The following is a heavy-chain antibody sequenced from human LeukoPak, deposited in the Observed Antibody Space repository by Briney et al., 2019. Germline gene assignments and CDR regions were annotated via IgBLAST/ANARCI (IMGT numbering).Heavy chain of an antibody. D-gene: IGHD2-2*01. V-gene: IGHV4-34*01. Sequence: PSETLSLTCAVYGGSFSGYYWSWIRQPPGKGLEWIGEINHNGSTNYNPSLKSRVTISVDTSKNQFSLKLSSVTAADTAVYYCARFSAAAHNWFDPWGQGTLVTVSS. CDR3: ARFSAAAHNWFDP. J-gene: IGHJ5*02. CDR1: GGSFSGYY. CDR2: INHNGST.